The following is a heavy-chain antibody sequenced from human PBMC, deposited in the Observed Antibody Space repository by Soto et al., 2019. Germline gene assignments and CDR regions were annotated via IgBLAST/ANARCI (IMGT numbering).Heavy chain of an antibody. CDR3: ASGNSTRSAAFDY. J-gene: IGHJ4*02. CDR2: ILYDASNK. CDR1: GFTFNNYA. D-gene: IGHD6-13*01. Sequence: QVQLVESGGGVVQPGRSLRLSCAASGFTFNNYAMHWVRQAPGKGLEWVAIILYDASNKYYADSVKGRFTISRDNSKNPLYLQIDSLRAEDTAVYYCASGNSTRSAAFDYWGPGSLVTV. V-gene: IGHV3-30-3*01.